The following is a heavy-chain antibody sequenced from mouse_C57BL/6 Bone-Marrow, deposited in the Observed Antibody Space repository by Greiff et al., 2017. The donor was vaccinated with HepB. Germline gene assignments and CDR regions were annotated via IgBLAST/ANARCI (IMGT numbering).Heavy chain of an antibody. CDR2: ISYSGST. CDR1: GYSITSDY. V-gene: IGHV3-8*01. J-gene: IGHJ2*01. Sequence: EVQLVESGPGLAKPSQTLSLPCSVTGYSITSDYWNWIRKFPGNKLEYMGYISYSGSTYYNPSLKSRISITRDTDKNQYYLQLNSVKTEDTATYYCARSHIYYGNVGGYFDYWGQGTTLTVSS. CDR3: ARSHIYYGNVGGYFDY. D-gene: IGHD2-1*01.